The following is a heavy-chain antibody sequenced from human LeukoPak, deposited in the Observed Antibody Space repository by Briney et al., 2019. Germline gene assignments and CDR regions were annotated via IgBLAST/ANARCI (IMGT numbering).Heavy chain of an antibody. CDR2: IFYSGST. CDR1: RGSISSYY. J-gene: IGHJ4*02. V-gene: IGHV4-59*08. D-gene: IGHD3-22*01. Sequence: PSETLSLTCTVSRGSISSYYWSWIRQPPGKGLEWIGYIFYSGSTNYNPSLKSRVTISVDTSKNQFSLKLSSVTAADTAVYYCARLRDSSGYYSGIFDYWGQGTLVTVSS. CDR3: ARLRDSSGYYSGIFDY.